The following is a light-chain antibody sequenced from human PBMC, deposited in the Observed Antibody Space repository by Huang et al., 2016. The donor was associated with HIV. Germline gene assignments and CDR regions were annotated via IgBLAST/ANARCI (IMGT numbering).Light chain of an antibody. Sequence: IVLTQSPATLSLSPGERATLTCGAKQSVRNNYLAWYQQKPGLAPRLLILDAHVRATGIPDRFSGSGSGTDFTLTISRLEPEDFAMYYCQQYSTSSYTFGQGTKVDI. CDR2: DAH. CDR1: QSVRNNY. J-gene: IGKJ2*01. V-gene: IGKV3D-20*01. CDR3: QQYSTSSYT.